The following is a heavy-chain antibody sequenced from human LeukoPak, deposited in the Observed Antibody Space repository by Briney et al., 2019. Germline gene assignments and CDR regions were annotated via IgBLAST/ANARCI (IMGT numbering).Heavy chain of an antibody. J-gene: IGHJ5*02. Sequence: SQTLSLTCTVSGYAITSGGFSWNWIRQPPGKGLEWIGCIYDRGPAYYNPSLKSRFTISVDRPKNQFFLNVTSLTAADTAVYYCASGVRRGYSYEGYNWFDPWGQGTLVTVSS. CDR3: ASGVRRGYSYEGYNWFDP. CDR1: GYAITSGGFS. CDR2: IYDRGPA. V-gene: IGHV4-30-2*01. D-gene: IGHD5-18*01.